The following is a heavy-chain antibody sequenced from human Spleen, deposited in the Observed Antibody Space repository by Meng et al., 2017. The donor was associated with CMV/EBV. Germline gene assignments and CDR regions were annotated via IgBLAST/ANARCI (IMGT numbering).Heavy chain of an antibody. CDR1: GFTFDDYT. Sequence: GESLKISCAASGFTFDDYTMHWVRQPPGKGLEWVSLISWDGSMTYYADSVKGRFTISRDNSKNTLYLQLNSLISEDTAMYYCASHGTYYHDAFDIWGQGTMVTVSS. D-gene: IGHD3-22*01. CDR2: ISWDGSMT. V-gene: IGHV3-43*01. CDR3: ASHGTYYHDAFDI. J-gene: IGHJ3*02.